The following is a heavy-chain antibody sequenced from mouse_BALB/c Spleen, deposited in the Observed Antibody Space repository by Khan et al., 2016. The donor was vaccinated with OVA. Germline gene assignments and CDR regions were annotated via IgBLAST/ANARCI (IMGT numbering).Heavy chain of an antibody. D-gene: IGHD2-2*01. Sequence: QVQLQQPGAELVKPGASVKLSCKASGYTFSSYYMYWVKQRPGQGLEWIGEINPNNGGTNFNEKFKSKATLTVDKSSSTAYMQLSSLTSEDSAVYYCIRSGYGSFAYWGQGTLVTVSA. V-gene: IGHV1S81*02. CDR3: IRSGYGSFAY. CDR1: GYTFSSYY. CDR2: INPNNGGT. J-gene: IGHJ3*01.